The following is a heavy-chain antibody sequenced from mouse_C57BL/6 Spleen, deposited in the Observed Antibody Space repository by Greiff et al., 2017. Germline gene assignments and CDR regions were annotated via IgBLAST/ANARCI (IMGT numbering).Heavy chain of an antibody. CDR1: GYTFTSYW. J-gene: IGHJ2*01. Sequence: QVQLQQSGAELVKPGASVKLSCKASGYTFTSYWMHWVKQRPGQGLEWIGMIHPNSGSTNYNEKFKSKATLTVDKSSSTGYMQLSSLTSEDSAVYYCARSETILDDWGQGTTLTVSS. V-gene: IGHV1-64*01. CDR2: IHPNSGST. CDR3: ARSETILDD.